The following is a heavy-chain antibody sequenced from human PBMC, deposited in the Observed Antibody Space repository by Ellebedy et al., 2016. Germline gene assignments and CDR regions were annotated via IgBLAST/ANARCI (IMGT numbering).Heavy chain of an antibody. D-gene: IGHD6-19*01. Sequence: GESLKISCEASGLRFSSYWMSWVRQAPGKELEWVANIKQDGSEKYYVDSVKGRFTISRDNAKNSLYLQMNSLRAEDTAIYYCASSGGSGWNRAVNWLDPWGRGTLVTVSS. V-gene: IGHV3-7*01. CDR3: ASSGGSGWNRAVNWLDP. CDR1: GLRFSSYW. CDR2: IKQDGSEK. J-gene: IGHJ5*02.